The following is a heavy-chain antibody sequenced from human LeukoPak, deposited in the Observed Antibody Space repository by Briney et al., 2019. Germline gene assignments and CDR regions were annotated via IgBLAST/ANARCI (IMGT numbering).Heavy chain of an antibody. CDR1: GFTVSSNY. J-gene: IGHJ4*02. Sequence: QSGGSLRLSRAASGFTVSSNYMTWVRQAPGKGLEWVSGIYSGGNTYYADSVKGRFTISRDNSKNTLYLQMNSLRAEDTALYYCASRYCSGASCYSYWGQGTLVTVSS. V-gene: IGHV3-53*01. CDR2: IYSGGNT. CDR3: ASRYCSGASCYSY. D-gene: IGHD2-15*01.